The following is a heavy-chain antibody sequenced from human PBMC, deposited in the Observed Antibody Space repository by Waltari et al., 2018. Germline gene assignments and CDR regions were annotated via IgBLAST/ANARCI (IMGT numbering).Heavy chain of an antibody. J-gene: IGHJ5*02. Sequence: QAQLVQSGAEVKMPGASVRVACKASGYTLPNFGISWVRPAPGQGLEWMGWISAYHSHTNYAQDLQGRVSMTIDTSTRTVYMELRSLRSDDTAVYYCARLFYGSGTYDVWFDPWGQGTLVTVSS. CDR2: ISAYHSHT. CDR1: GYTLPNFG. D-gene: IGHD3-10*01. CDR3: ARLFYGSGTYDVWFDP. V-gene: IGHV1-18*01.